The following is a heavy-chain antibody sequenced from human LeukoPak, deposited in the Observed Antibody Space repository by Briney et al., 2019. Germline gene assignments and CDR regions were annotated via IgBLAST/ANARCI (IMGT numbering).Heavy chain of an antibody. D-gene: IGHD5-12*01. J-gene: IGHJ4*02. CDR3: VRVRGYDLWAFDY. Sequence: SETLSLTCAVSGGSISSPNWWSWVRQPPGKGLEWIGEIYHSGMTNYKTSLKSRVTISVDESKNYFSLSLTSVAAADSAVYYCVRVRGYDLWAFDYWGQGTLVTVSS. CDR2: IYHSGMT. CDR1: GGSISSPNW. V-gene: IGHV4-4*02.